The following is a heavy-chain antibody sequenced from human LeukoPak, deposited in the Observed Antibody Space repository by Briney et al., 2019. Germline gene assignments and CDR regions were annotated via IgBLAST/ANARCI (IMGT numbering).Heavy chain of an antibody. CDR3: AREWSAFGY. D-gene: IGHD3-3*01. CDR2: VYYSGTT. Sequence: PSETLSLTCTVSGDPISSHSGYKWNWIRQAPGKGLEWIGYVYYSGTTSYNPSVNSRVTISVDTSKNQFSLKLTSVTAADTAVYYCAREWSAFGYWGQGTLVTVSS. CDR1: GDPISSHSGYK. V-gene: IGHV4-61*08. J-gene: IGHJ4*02.